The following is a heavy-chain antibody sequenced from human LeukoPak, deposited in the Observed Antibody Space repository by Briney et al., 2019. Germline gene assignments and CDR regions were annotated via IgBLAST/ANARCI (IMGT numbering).Heavy chain of an antibody. CDR2: INHSGST. CDR1: GGSFSGYY. Sequence: PSETLSHTCAVYGGSFSGYYWSWIRQPPGKGLEWIGEINHSGSTNYNPSLKSRVTISVDTSKNQFSLKLSSVTAADTAVYYCARDPLRITIFGVVISWGQGTLVTVSS. J-gene: IGHJ4*02. D-gene: IGHD3-3*01. V-gene: IGHV4-34*01. CDR3: ARDPLRITIFGVVIS.